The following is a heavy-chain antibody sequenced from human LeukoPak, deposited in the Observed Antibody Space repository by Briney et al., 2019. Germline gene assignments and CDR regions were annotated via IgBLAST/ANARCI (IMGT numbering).Heavy chain of an antibody. CDR2: ISSSGSTI. D-gene: IGHD3-3*01. V-gene: IGHV3-11*01. CDR1: GFTFSDYY. J-gene: IGHJ5*02. CDR3: AKDRGTTIFGVVIIGSFDH. Sequence: GGSLRLSCAASGFTFSDYYMSWIRQAPGKGLEWISYISSSGSTIYYADSVKGRFTISRDNAKNSLYLQMNSLRAEDTAVYYCAKDRGTTIFGVVIIGSFDHWGQGTLVTVSS.